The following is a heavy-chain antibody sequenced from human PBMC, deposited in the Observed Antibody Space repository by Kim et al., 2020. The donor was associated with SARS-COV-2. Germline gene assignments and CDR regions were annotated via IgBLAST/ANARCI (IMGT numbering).Heavy chain of an antibody. D-gene: IGHD6-19*01. Sequence: DSEKARFTISRDNSTNTLYLQMNSRRAEDTAVYYCAKDSYIAVDFFAMDYWGQGTLVTVSS. V-gene: IGHV3-23*01. J-gene: IGHJ4*02. CDR3: AKDSYIAVDFFAMDY.